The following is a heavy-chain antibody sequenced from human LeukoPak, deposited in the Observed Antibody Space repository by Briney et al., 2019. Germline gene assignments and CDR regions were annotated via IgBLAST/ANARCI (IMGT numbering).Heavy chain of an antibody. J-gene: IGHJ4*02. Sequence: GASVKVSCKASGYTFTGYYMHWVRQAPGQGLEWVGRINPNSGGTNYAQKFQGRVTMTRDMSISTAYMELSRLRSDDTAVYYCARVGGIQQGDYWGQGTLVTVSS. V-gene: IGHV1-2*06. CDR1: GYTFTGYY. D-gene: IGHD5-18*01. CDR3: ARVGGIQQGDY. CDR2: INPNSGGT.